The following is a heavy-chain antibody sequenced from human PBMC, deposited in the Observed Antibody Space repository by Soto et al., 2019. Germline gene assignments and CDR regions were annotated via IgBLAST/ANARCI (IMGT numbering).Heavy chain of an antibody. CDR3: ARWVTAEYYYYMDV. J-gene: IGHJ6*03. CDR2: IYYSGST. CDR1: GGSISSGGYY. D-gene: IGHD4-4*01. Sequence: QVQLQESGPGLVKPSQTLSLTCTVSGGSISSGGYYWSWIRQHPGKGLEWIGYIYYSGSTYYNPSLKSRVTISVDTSKNQFSLKLSSVTAADTAVYYCARWVTAEYYYYMDVWGKGTTVTVSS. V-gene: IGHV4-31*03.